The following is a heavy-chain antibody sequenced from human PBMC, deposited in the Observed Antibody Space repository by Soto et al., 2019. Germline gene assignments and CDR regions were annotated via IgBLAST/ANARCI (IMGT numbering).Heavy chain of an antibody. J-gene: IGHJ4*02. Sequence: QVQLVQSGAEVKKPGASVKVSCKASGYTFTSYGISWVRQAPGQGLEWMGWISAYNGNTNYAQKLQGRVTMTTDTSTSTAYSELRSLRYDDTAVYYCARERDYVWGSYRYAFDYWGQGTLVTVSS. CDR3: ARERDYVWGSYRYAFDY. CDR2: ISAYNGNT. D-gene: IGHD3-16*02. V-gene: IGHV1-18*04. CDR1: GYTFTSYG.